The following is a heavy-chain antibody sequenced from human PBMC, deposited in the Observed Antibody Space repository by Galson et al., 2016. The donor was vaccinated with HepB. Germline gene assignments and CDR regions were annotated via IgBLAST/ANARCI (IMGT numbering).Heavy chain of an antibody. CDR2: IYSGGST. Sequence: SLRLSCAASGFTVSSNYMSWVRQAPGKGLEWVSVIYSGGSTYYADSVKGRFTISRDNSKNTLHLQMNSLRAEDTAVYYCAREFKIAAPGVLDYWGQGTLVTVSS. J-gene: IGHJ4*02. V-gene: IGHV3-53*01. CDR3: AREFKIAAPGVLDY. D-gene: IGHD6-13*01. CDR1: GFTVSSNY.